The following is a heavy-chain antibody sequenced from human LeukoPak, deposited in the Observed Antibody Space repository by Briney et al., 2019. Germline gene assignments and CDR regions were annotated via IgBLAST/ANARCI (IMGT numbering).Heavy chain of an antibody. V-gene: IGHV3-66*01. Sequence: GGSLRLSCAASGFSVSGNYMNWVRQAPGKGLEWVSVIFGDGNTYYADSVKGRFTISRDTSKNTLYLQMNSLRAEDTAVYYCPKGGLGGYGPNWGQGTLVTVSS. D-gene: IGHD4-17*01. CDR2: IFGDGNT. CDR1: GFSVSGNY. CDR3: PKGGLGGYGPN. J-gene: IGHJ4*02.